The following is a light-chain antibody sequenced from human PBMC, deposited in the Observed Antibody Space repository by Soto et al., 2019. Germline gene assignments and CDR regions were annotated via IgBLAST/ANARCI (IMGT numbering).Light chain of an antibody. J-gene: IGKJ5*01. CDR1: QSVSSY. V-gene: IGKV3-20*01. CDR3: QRYSSSPSIT. CDR2: GAS. Sequence: EIVLTQSPGTLSLSPGERATLSCRASQSVSSYLAWYQQKPGQAPRLLIYGASSRATGIPDRFSGSGSGTDFTLTISRLEPEDFAVYYCQRYSSSPSITFGQGTRLEIK.